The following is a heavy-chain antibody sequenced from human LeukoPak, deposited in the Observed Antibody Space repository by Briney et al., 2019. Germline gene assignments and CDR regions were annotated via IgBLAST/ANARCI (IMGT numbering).Heavy chain of an antibody. D-gene: IGHD2-15*01. J-gene: IGHJ4*02. V-gene: IGHV3-21*01. CDR1: GFTFSSYS. CDR2: ISGSSSYI. Sequence: GGSLRLSCAASGFTFSSYSMNWVRQAPGKGLEWVSSISGSSSYIYYADSVKGRFTISRDNAKNSLYLQMNSLRAEDTAVYYCARDIGKDFDYWGQGTLVTVSS. CDR3: ARDIGKDFDY.